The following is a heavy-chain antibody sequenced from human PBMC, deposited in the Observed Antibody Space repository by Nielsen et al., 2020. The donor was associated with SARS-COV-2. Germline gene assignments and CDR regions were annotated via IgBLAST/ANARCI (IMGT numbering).Heavy chain of an antibody. Sequence: SETLSLTCTVSGGSISSYYWSWIRQPPGKGLEWIGYSHYSGSTNYNPSLKSRVTISVDTSKNQFSLKLSSVTAADTAVYYCARGGILWFGEADAFDIWGQGTMVTVSS. CDR2: SHYSGST. D-gene: IGHD3-10*01. CDR1: GGSISSYY. CDR3: ARGGILWFGEADAFDI. J-gene: IGHJ3*02. V-gene: IGHV4-59*01.